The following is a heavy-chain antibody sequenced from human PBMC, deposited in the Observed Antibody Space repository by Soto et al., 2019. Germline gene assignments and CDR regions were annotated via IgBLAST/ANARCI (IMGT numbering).Heavy chain of an antibody. V-gene: IGHV4-59*12. D-gene: IGHD3-22*01. CDR1: GGSINTYY. CDR2: FYYSGSP. Sequence: ASETLSLTCTVTGGSINTYYWSWIRQPPGKGLEWIGYFYYSGSPNYNPSLKSRVTISADTSKNQFSLKLSSVTAADTAVYYCAREGYYDSSGYYVGHGKCLDYWGQGMLVTVSS. CDR3: AREGYYDSSGYYVGHGKCLDY. J-gene: IGHJ4*02.